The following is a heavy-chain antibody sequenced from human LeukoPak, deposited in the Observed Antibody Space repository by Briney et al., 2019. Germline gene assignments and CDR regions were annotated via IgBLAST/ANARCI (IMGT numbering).Heavy chain of an antibody. CDR3: AKDMDAWIPTGRGMDV. Sequence: GGSLRLSCAAFGFTSVDYAMHWVRQAPGKGLEWVAGISWNSASVGYAGSVKGRFTISRDNAKHSLYLQMNSLRPDDTALYYCAKDMDAWIPTGRGMDVWGKGTTVTVSS. V-gene: IGHV3-9*02. J-gene: IGHJ6*03. CDR1: GFTSVDYA. CDR2: ISWNSASV. D-gene: IGHD5-18*01.